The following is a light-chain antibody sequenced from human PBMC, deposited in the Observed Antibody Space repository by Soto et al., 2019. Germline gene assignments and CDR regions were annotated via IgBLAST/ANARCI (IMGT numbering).Light chain of an antibody. V-gene: IGKV3-15*01. CDR1: QSVSSY. J-gene: IGKJ1*01. CDR3: QQYNNWPWT. Sequence: TQSPATVSLSQGERATLSCRASQSVSSYLAWYQQKPGQAPRLLIYDASTRATGIPARFSGSGSGTEFTLTISSLQSEDFAVYYCQQYNNWPWTFGQVTKVDI. CDR2: DAS.